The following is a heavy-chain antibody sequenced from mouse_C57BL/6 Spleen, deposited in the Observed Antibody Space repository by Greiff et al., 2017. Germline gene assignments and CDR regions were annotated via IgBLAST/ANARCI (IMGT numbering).Heavy chain of an antibody. CDR2: ISSGGDYI. D-gene: IGHD2-14*01. Sequence: EVKLEESGEGLVKPGGSLKLSCAASGFTFSSYAMSWVRQTPEKRLEWVAYISSGGDYIYYADTVKGRFTISRDNARNTLYLQMSSLKSEDTAMYYCTRGGYPYYFDYWGQGTTLTVSS. CDR3: TRGGYPYYFDY. CDR1: GFTFSSYA. V-gene: IGHV5-9-1*02. J-gene: IGHJ2*01.